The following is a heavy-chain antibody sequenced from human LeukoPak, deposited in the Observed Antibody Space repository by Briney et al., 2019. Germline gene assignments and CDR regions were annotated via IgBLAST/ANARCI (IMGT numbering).Heavy chain of an antibody. CDR2: IYYSGST. Sequence: PSQTLSLTCTVSGGSISSGGYYWSWIRQHPGKGLEWIGYIYYSGSTYYNPSPKNRVTISVDTSKNQFSLKLSSVTAADTAVYYCARSKKVMNWFDPWGQGTLVTVSS. V-gene: IGHV4-31*03. CDR3: ARSKKVMNWFDP. J-gene: IGHJ5*02. D-gene: IGHD3-16*01. CDR1: GGSISSGGYY.